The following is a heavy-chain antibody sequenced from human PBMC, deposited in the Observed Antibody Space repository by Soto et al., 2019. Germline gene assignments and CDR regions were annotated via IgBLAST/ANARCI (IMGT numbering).Heavy chain of an antibody. CDR2: ISAYNGNT. V-gene: IGHV1-18*01. CDR1: GYTFTSYG. Sequence: QVPLVQSGAEVKKPGASVKVSCKASGYTFTSYGISWVRQAPGQGLEWMGWISAYNGNTNYAQKLQGRVTMTTDTSTSTAYMELRSLRSDDTAVYYCARDLRRITVTTYYYYYGMDVWGQGTTVTVSS. D-gene: IGHD4-17*01. J-gene: IGHJ6*02. CDR3: ARDLRRITVTTYYYYYGMDV.